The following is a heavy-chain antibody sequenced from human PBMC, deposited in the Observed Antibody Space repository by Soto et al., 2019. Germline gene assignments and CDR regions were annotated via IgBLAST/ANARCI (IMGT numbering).Heavy chain of an antibody. D-gene: IGHD3-10*01. CDR1: GGTFSSYA. Sequence: QVQLVQSGAEVKKPGSSVKVSCKASGGTFSSYAISWVRQAPGQGLEWMGGIIPILGTANYAQKFQGRVTITADESTSTAYMELRSLRSEDTAVYYCATKSEGGSGSYLSDNDAFDIWGQGTMVTVSS. J-gene: IGHJ3*02. V-gene: IGHV1-69*12. CDR3: ATKSEGGSGSYLSDNDAFDI. CDR2: IIPILGTA.